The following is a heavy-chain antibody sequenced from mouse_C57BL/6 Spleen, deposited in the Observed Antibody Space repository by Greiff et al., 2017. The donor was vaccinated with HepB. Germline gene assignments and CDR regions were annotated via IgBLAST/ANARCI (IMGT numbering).Heavy chain of an antibody. J-gene: IGHJ1*03. V-gene: IGHV1-82*01. D-gene: IGHD2-1*01. CDR1: GYAFSSSW. CDR2: IYPGDGDT. Sequence: VQLQESGPELVKPGASVKISCKASGYAFSSSWMNWVKQRPGKGLEWIGRIYPGDGDTNYNGKFKGKATLTADKSSSTAYMQLSSLTSEDSAVYFCARNYYGNPYWYFDVWGTGTTVTVSS. CDR3: ARNYYGNPYWYFDV.